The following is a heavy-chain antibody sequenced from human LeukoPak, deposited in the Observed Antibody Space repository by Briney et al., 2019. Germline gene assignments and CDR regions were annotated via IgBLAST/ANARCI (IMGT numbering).Heavy chain of an antibody. CDR1: GYSISNGYY. D-gene: IGHD3-16*01. V-gene: IGHV4-38-2*02. Sequence: SETLSLTCTVSGYSISNGYYWGWIRQPPGKGLEWIGSIYYSGSTYYNPSLKSRVTISVDTSKNQFSLKLSSVTAADTAVYYCARGGPAEIMITFGGVIPMYYFDYWGQGTLVTVSS. J-gene: IGHJ4*02. CDR2: IYYSGST. CDR3: ARGGPAEIMITFGGVIPMYYFDY.